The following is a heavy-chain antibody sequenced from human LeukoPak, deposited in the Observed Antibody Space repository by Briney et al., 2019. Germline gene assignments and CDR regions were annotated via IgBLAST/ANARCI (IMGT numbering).Heavy chain of an antibody. V-gene: IGHV3-30*02. D-gene: IGHD3-22*01. CDR1: GFTFSSYG. CDR3: AKDLDYYDSSGFDY. J-gene: IGHJ4*02. CDR2: IWYDGSNK. Sequence: GGSLRLSCAASGFTFSSYGMHWVRQAPGKGLEWVAVIWYDGSNKYYADSVKGRFTISRDNSKNTLYLQMNSLRAEDTAVYYCAKDLDYYDSSGFDYWGQGTLVTVSS.